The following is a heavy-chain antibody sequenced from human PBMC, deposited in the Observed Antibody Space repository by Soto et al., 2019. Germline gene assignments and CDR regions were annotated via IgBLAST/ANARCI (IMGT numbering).Heavy chain of an antibody. CDR1: GYNFSAYY. CDR3: APETDTSMVDY. Sequence: QVQLVQSGAEVKKPGASVKVSCQTSGYNFSAYYFNWVRQAAGQGPEWMGWLNPRNGQTGYVQKFRGRVTMTRDNSIANVYLELSRLTSEDTAIYFCAPETDTSMVDYWGQGTLVTVSS. J-gene: IGHJ4*02. V-gene: IGHV1-8*01. D-gene: IGHD5-18*01. CDR2: LNPRNGQT.